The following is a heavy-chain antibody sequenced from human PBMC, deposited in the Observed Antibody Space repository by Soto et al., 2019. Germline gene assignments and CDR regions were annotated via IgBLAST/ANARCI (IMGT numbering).Heavy chain of an antibody. V-gene: IGHV4-30-4*01. CDR3: PRHQGGVFGYCSSTSCYIFDY. J-gene: IGHJ4*02. CDR1: GGSVSSGSYY. CDR2: IYYSGST. Sequence: SETLSLTCTVSGGSVSSGSYYWSWIRQPPGKGLEWIGYIYYSGSTYYNPSLKSRVTISVDTSKNQFSLKLSSVTATDTAVYYCPRHQGGVFGYCSSTSCYIFDYWGQGTLVTVSS. D-gene: IGHD2-2*02.